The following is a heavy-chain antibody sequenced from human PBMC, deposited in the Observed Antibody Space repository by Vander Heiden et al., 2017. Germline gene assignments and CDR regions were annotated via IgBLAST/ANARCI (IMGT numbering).Heavy chain of an antibody. CDR2: IYYSGST. D-gene: IGHD2-2*02. J-gene: IGHJ4*02. CDR1: GGSISSSSYY. CDR3: ARQGGYCSSTSCYTLGYFDY. Sequence: QLQLQESGPGLVKPSETLSLTCTVSGGSISSSSYYWGWIRQPPGKGLEWIGSIYYSGSTYYNPSIKSRVTISVDTSKNQFSLKLSSVTAAETAVYYCARQGGYCSSTSCYTLGYFDYWGQGTLVTVYS. V-gene: IGHV4-39*01.